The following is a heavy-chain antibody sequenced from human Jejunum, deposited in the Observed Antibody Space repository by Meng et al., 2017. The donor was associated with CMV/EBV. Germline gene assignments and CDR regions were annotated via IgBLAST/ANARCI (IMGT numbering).Heavy chain of an antibody. V-gene: IGHV1-3*01. D-gene: IGHD6-19*01. CDR3: ARSSPWGAVTGDYYFDY. CDR1: YHFPSYA. J-gene: IGHJ4*02. CDR2: INAANGNT. Sequence: YHFPSYAMDWVRQAPRQRLEWMGYINAANGNTEYSQRFQGRVTITRDTSATTAYMELSSLRSEDTTIYYCARSSPWGAVTGDYYFDYWGQGTLVTVSS.